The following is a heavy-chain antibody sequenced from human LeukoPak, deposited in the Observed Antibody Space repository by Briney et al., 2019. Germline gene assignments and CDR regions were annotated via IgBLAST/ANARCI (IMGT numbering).Heavy chain of an antibody. CDR2: MNPNSGNT. D-gene: IGHD6-19*01. V-gene: IGHV1-8*03. CDR3: ARVGSSGWQDAFDI. J-gene: IGHJ3*02. Sequence: GASVKVSCKASGYTFTSYDINWVRQATGQGLEWMGWMNPNSGNTGYAQKFQGRVTITRNTSISTAYMELSSLRSEDTAVYYCARVGSSGWQDAFDIWGQGTMVTVSS. CDR1: GYTFTSYD.